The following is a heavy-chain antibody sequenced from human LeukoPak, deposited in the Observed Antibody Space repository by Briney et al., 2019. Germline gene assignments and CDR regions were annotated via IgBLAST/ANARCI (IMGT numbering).Heavy chain of an antibody. Sequence: GGSLRLSCAASGFTFSSYGMHWVRQAPGKGLEWVAVISYDGSNKYYEESVKGRFTISRDNSKNTLYLQMNSLRAEDTAVYYCAKDWQLVDYWGQGTLVTVSS. CDR3: AKDWQLVDY. CDR1: GFTFSSYG. V-gene: IGHV3-30*18. CDR2: ISYDGSNK. J-gene: IGHJ4*02. D-gene: IGHD1-1*01.